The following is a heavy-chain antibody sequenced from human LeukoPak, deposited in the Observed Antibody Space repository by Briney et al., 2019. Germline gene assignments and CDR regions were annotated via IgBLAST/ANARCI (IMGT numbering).Heavy chain of an antibody. CDR2: ISSSSSYI. CDR1: GFTFSSYS. D-gene: IGHD3-9*01. Sequence: GGSLRLSCAASGFTFSSYSMNWVRQAPGKGLEWVSSISSSSSYIYYADSVKGRFTISRDNAKNSLYLQMNSLRAEDTAVYYCASAYYDILTGYYYYYYMDVWGKGTTVTISS. J-gene: IGHJ6*03. V-gene: IGHV3-21*01. CDR3: ASAYYDILTGYYYYYYMDV.